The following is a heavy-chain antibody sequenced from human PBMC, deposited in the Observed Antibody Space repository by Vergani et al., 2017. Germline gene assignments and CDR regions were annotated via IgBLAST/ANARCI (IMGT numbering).Heavy chain of an antibody. J-gene: IGHJ4*02. CDR1: GFTFSSYA. V-gene: IGHV3-23*01. D-gene: IGHD3-22*01. CDR2: ISGSGGST. CDR3: AGSAPDSSGYYGGDYFDY. Sequence: EVQLLESGGGLVQPGGSLRLSCAASGFTFSSYAMSWVRQAPGKGLEWVSAISGSGGSTYYADSVKGRFTISRDNSKNTLYLQMNSLRAEDTALYYCAGSAPDSSGYYGGDYFDYWGQGTLITVSA.